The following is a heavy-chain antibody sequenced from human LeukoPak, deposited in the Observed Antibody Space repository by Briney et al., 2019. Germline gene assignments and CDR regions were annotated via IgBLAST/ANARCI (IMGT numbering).Heavy chain of an antibody. D-gene: IGHD3-22*01. CDR1: GFTFSSYA. CDR3: AKSSYYDASGYYREYYFDY. Sequence: GGSLRLSCAASGFTFSSYAMSWVRQAPGKGLEWVAAISGGGNSPYYTDSVKGRFTISRDKTKNTLYLQMNSLRAEDTAVYYCAKSSYYDASGYYREYYFDYWGQGTLVTVSS. V-gene: IGHV3-23*01. CDR2: ISGGGNSP. J-gene: IGHJ4*02.